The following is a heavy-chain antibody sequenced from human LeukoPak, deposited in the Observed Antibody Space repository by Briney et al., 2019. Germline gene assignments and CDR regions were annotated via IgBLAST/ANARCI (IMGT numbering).Heavy chain of an antibody. V-gene: IGHV4-61*01. J-gene: IGHJ4*02. CDR2: IYYSGST. CDR1: GGSVSSGSYY. D-gene: IGHD6-25*01. Sequence: SETLSLTCTVSGGSVSSGSYYWSWIRQPPGKGLEWIGYIYYSGSTNYNPSLKSRVTISVDASKNQFSLKLSSVTAADTAVYYCARGGGRPIDYWGQGTLVTVSS. CDR3: ARGGGRPIDY.